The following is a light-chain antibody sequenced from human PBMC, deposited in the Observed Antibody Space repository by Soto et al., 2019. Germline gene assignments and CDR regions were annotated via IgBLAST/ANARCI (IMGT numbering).Light chain of an antibody. V-gene: IGLV2-14*01. Sequence: QSALTQPASVSGSLGQSITISCTGSNRDIGAYNLVSWYQQYPDTAPKLIIYEVRNQPSGVSYRFTGSRSGNTASLTISALQADDESTFYCSSYTTTSTLLFGGGTKLTVL. CDR1: NRDIGAYNL. CDR2: EVR. J-gene: IGLJ3*02. CDR3: SSYTTTSTLL.